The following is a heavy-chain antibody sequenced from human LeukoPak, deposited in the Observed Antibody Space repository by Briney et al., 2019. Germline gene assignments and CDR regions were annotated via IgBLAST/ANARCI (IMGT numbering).Heavy chain of an antibody. D-gene: IGHD2-2*02. CDR1: GGTFSSYA. CDR2: IIPIFGTA. J-gene: IGHJ5*02. V-gene: IGHV1-69*13. Sequence: SVKVSCKASGGTFSSYAISWVRQAPGQGLEWMGGIIPIFGTANYAQKFQGRVTITADESTSTAYMELRSLRSDDTAVYYCARGGGYCSSTSCYTGIIRGWFDPWGQGTLVTVSS. CDR3: ARGGGYCSSTSCYTGIIRGWFDP.